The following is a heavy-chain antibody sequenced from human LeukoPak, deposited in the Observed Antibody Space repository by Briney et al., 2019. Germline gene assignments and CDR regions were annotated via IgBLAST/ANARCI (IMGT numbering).Heavy chain of an antibody. Sequence: ASVKVSCKASGYTFTNYDINWVRQAPGQGLEWMGWMNPNSGNTGYAQKFQGRVTMTRDTSQSTAYVELSSLRSEDTAVYYCARNPAHTGWFDPWGQGTLVTVSS. CDR2: MNPNSGNT. V-gene: IGHV1-8*01. J-gene: IGHJ5*02. CDR1: GYTFTNYD. CDR3: ARNPAHTGWFDP. D-gene: IGHD4-17*01.